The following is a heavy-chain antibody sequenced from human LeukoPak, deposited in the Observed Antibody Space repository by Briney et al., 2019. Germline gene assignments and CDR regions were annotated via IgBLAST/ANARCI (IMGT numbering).Heavy chain of an antibody. J-gene: IGHJ4*02. CDR2: ISSSSTYI. D-gene: IGHD1-26*01. CDR3: ARVLSGCETTRCELDY. Sequence: GGSLRLSCAVSGFAFSTYSMNWVRQAPGKGLEWVSSISSSSTYIYYADSLKGRVTISRDNAKNSLYLQMNSLRAEDTAVYYCARVLSGCETTRCELDYWGQGTLVTVSS. V-gene: IGHV3-21*01. CDR1: GFAFSTYS.